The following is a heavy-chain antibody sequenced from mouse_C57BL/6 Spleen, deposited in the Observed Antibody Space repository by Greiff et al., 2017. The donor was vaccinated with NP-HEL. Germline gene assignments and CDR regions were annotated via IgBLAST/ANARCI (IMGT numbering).Heavy chain of an antibody. CDR1: GYAFSSSW. J-gene: IGHJ2*01. D-gene: IGHD1-1*01. Sequence: QVQLKQSGPELVKPGASVKISCKASGYAFSSSWMNWVKQRPGKGLEWIGRIYPGDGDTNYNGKFKGKATLTADKSSSTAYMQLRSLTSEDSAVYVCARKGTVVATDYWGQGTLSQSPQ. CDR2: IYPGDGDT. V-gene: IGHV1-82*01. CDR3: ARKGTVVATDY.